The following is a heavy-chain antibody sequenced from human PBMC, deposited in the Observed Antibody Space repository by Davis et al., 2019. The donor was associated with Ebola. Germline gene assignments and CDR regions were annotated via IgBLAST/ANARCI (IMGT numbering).Heavy chain of an antibody. V-gene: IGHV3-23*01. CDR3: AKLNLNDFWSDLFYYYMDV. CDR1: GFIFSNYD. J-gene: IGHJ6*03. CDR2: VSGSGGST. D-gene: IGHD3-3*01. Sequence: GESLKISCAASGFIFSNYDMSWVRQVPGKGLEWVSTVSGSGGSTHYSDSVRGRFSISRDNSKNTLYLQMNSLGAEDTATYYCAKLNLNDFWSDLFYYYMDVWGKGTTVTVSS.